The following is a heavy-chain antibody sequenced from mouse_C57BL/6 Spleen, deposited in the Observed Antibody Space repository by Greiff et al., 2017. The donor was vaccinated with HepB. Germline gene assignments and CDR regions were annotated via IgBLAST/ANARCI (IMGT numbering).Heavy chain of an antibody. CDR2: ISDGGSYT. CDR1: GFTFSSYA. CDR3: ARDPNWYY. Sequence: EVKLVESGGGLVKPGGSLKLSCAASGFTFSSYAMSWVRQTPEKRLEWVATISDGGSYTYYPDNVKGRFTITRDNAKNNLYLQMSHLKSEDTAMYYCARDPNWYYWGKGTTLTVSS. J-gene: IGHJ2*01. D-gene: IGHD4-1*01. V-gene: IGHV5-4*01.